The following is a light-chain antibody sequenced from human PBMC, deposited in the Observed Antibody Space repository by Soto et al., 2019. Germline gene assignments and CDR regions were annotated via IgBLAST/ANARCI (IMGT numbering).Light chain of an antibody. Sequence: DIQMTQSPSSLSASVGDRVTITCRASQSISTFLNWYQQKPGKAPKLLIYGASNLESGVPSTFSGSGSGTDFTLTISSLQPEDFATYYCQQCFSTPLLTFGGGTKVGIK. CDR2: GAS. CDR1: QSISTF. CDR3: QQCFSTPLLT. J-gene: IGKJ4*01. V-gene: IGKV1-39*01.